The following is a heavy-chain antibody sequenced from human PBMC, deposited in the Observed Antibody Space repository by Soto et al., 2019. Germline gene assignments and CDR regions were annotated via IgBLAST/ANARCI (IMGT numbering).Heavy chain of an antibody. D-gene: IGHD2-21*02. CDR3: ASGTYCGGDCYPDSLYYYYGMDV. CDR2: VIPIFGTT. J-gene: IGHJ6*02. V-gene: IGHV1-69*13. Sequence: ASVKVSCKASGYTFTSYAISRVRQAPGQGLEWMGGVIPIFGTTNYPQKFQGRVTITADESTSTAYMELSSLRSEDTAVYYCASGTYCGGDCYPDSLYYYYGMDVWGQGTTVTVSS. CDR1: GYTFTSYA.